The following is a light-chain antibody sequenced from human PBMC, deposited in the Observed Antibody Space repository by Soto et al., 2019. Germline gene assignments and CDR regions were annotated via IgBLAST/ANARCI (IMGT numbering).Light chain of an antibody. CDR2: AAS. CDR1: QSISSY. V-gene: IGKV1-39*01. J-gene: IGKJ2*01. CDR3: QQSHSTPYT. Sequence: DIQMTQSPSSLSASVGDRVTIACRASQSISSYLNWYQQKPGKAPKLLIHAASTLQSGVPSRFSGSGSGTDFTLTISSLQPEDFATYHCQQSHSTPYTFGQGTKLESK.